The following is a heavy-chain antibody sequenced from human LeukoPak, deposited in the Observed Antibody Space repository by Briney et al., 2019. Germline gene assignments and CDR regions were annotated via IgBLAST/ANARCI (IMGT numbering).Heavy chain of an antibody. Sequence: GGSLRLSCAASGFTFSSYWMHWVRQAPGMGLVWVSRISGDGSTTSYADSVKGRFTISRDNAKNTLYLQMNSLRAEDTAVYYCAREVYSSGWSSFDYWGQGTLVTVSS. D-gene: IGHD6-19*01. CDR3: AREVYSSGWSSFDY. CDR2: ISGDGSTT. CDR1: GFTFSSYW. J-gene: IGHJ4*02. V-gene: IGHV3-74*01.